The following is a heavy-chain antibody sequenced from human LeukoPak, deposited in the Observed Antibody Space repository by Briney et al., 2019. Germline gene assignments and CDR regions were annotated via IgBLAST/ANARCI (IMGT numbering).Heavy chain of an antibody. CDR3: ATDPIAAHPYYYNVDV. CDR2: IYTSGST. V-gene: IGHV4-4*07. D-gene: IGHD6-6*01. Sequence: SETLSLTCTVSGGSISSYYWSWIRQAAGKGLEWIGRIYTSGSTNYNPSLKSRVTMSVDTSKNQFSLKLSSVTAADTAVYYCATDPIAAHPYYYNVDVWGKGTTVTVSS. CDR1: GGSISSYY. J-gene: IGHJ6*03.